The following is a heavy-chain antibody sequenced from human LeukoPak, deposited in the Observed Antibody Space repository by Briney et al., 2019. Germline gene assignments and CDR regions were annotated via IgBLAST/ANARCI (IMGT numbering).Heavy chain of an antibody. CDR1: GGTFSSYA. V-gene: IGHV1-69*01. D-gene: IGHD4-17*01. J-gene: IGHJ3*02. CDR2: IIPIIGTA. Sequence: AVKVSCKASGGTFSSYAISWVRQAPGQGLEWMGGIIPIIGTANYAQKFQGRVTITAGESTSTAYMELSSLRSADTAVYYCARDLLTATVTNFAFDIWGQGTMVTVSS. CDR3: ARDLLTATVTNFAFDI.